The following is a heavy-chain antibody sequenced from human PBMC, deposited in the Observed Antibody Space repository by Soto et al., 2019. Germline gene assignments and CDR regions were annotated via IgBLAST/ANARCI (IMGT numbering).Heavy chain of an antibody. J-gene: IGHJ5*02. CDR3: ARDRNQDWFDP. Sequence: SETLSLTCTVSGGSISSGGYYWSWIRQHPGKGLEWIGYIYYSGSTYYNPSLKSRVTISVDTSKNQFSLKLSSVTAADTAVYYCARDRNQDWFDPWGQGTLVTVSS. CDR2: IYYSGST. V-gene: IGHV4-31*03. CDR1: GGSISSGGYY.